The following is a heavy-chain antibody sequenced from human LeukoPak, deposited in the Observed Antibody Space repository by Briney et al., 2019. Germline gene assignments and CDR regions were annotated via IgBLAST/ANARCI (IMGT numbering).Heavy chain of an antibody. V-gene: IGHV4-4*02. J-gene: IGHJ4*02. CDR3: ARDPHTSGWPSGY. CDR1: GGSISSSNW. D-gene: IGHD6-19*01. CDR2: ISRGRNT. Sequence: SETLSLTCAVSGGSISSSNWWSWVRQAPGKGLEWIGEISRGRNTIYNPSLESRATISVDKSKNQVSLKLSSVTAADTAVYYCARDPHTSGWPSGYWGQGTLVTVSS.